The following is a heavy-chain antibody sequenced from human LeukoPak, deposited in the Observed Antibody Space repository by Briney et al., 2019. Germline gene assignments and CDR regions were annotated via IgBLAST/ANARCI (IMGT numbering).Heavy chain of an antibody. D-gene: IGHD4-23*01. CDR3: ASSTGDMTTVVTSFDY. J-gene: IGHJ4*02. Sequence: SSETLSLTCTVSGGSISSYYWSWIRQPPGKGLEWIGYIYYSVSTNYNPSLKSRVTISVDTSKNQFSLKLSSVTAADTAVYYCASSTGDMTTVVTSFDYWGQGTLVTVSS. CDR2: IYYSVST. CDR1: GGSISSYY. V-gene: IGHV4-59*01.